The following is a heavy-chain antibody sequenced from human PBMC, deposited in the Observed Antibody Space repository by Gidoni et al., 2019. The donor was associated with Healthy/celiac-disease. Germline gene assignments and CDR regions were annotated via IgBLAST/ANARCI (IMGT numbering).Heavy chain of an antibody. CDR2: IYYSGST. CDR3: ARQETPFPFKYPSGPYDP. V-gene: IGHV4-39*01. Sequence: QLQLQESGPGLVKPSETLSLTCTVSGGSISSSSYYWGWIRQPPGKGLEWIGSIYYSGSTYYNPSLKSRVTISVDTSKNQFSLKLSSVTAADTAVYYCARQETPFPFKYPSGPYDPWGQGTLVTVSS. J-gene: IGHJ5*02. D-gene: IGHD2-2*01. CDR1: GGSISSSSYY.